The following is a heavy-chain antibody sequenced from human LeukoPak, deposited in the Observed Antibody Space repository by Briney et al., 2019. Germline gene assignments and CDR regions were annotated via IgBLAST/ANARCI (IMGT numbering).Heavy chain of an antibody. CDR3: ARDRCSGGSCYTSPFDY. CDR1: GYTFTGYY. V-gene: IGHV1-3*01. J-gene: IGHJ4*02. D-gene: IGHD2-15*01. Sequence: ASVKVSCKASGYTFTGYYMHWVRQAPGQRLEWMGWINAGNGNTKYSQKFQGRVTITRDTSASTAYMELSSLRSEDTAVYYCARDRCSGGSCYTSPFDYWGQGTLVTVSS. CDR2: INAGNGNT.